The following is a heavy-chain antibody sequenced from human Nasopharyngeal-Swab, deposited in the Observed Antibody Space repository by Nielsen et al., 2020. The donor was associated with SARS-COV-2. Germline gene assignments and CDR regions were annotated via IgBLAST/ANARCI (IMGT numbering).Heavy chain of an antibody. D-gene: IGHD6-13*01. Sequence: SETLSLTCTVSGGSISSYYWTWIRQPAGKGLEWIGRIYTSGSTNYNPSLKSRVSMSVDTSKNQFSLKLSSVTAADMAVYYCARGSLAAIPRSSWYFDYWGQGTLVTVPQ. CDR1: GGSISSYY. CDR3: ARGSLAAIPRSSWYFDY. J-gene: IGHJ4*02. CDR2: IYTSGST. V-gene: IGHV4-4*07.